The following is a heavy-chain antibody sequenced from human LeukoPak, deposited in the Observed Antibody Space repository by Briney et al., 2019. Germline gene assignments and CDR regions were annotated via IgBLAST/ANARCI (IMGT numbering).Heavy chain of an antibody. D-gene: IGHD3/OR15-3a*01. Sequence: SETLSLTCTVSDCSITNYYWRWIRQPPGKGLEWIGYIYYSGSTDYNSSLKSRVTISVDMSKNQFSLNLSSVTAADTAVYYCARARLILKGPQKLYYFDYWGQGTLVSVSS. CDR3: ARARLILKGPQKLYYFDY. J-gene: IGHJ4*02. CDR2: IYYSGST. CDR1: DCSITNYY. V-gene: IGHV4-59*01.